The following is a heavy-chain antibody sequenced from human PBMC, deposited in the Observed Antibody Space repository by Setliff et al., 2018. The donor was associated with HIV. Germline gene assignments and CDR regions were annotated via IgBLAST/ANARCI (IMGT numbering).Heavy chain of an antibody. J-gene: IGHJ3*02. D-gene: IGHD3-16*01. V-gene: IGHV5-51*01. CDR1: GYSFITYW. CDR3: ARFYGSYDVGCFDI. Sequence: GESLTISCKGSGYSFITYWIGWVRQRPGKGLEWMGIMNPDGSNTRYSPSFQGQVTISVDESISTAYLQWSSLKASDTAFYYCARFYGSYDVGCFDIWGQGTKVTVSS. CDR2: MNPDGSNT.